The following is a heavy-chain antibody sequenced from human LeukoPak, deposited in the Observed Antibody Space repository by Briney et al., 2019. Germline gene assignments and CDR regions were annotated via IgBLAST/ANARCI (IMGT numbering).Heavy chain of an antibody. CDR3: ARAGYSSSLPPYYYYYGMDV. CDR2: IYYSGST. V-gene: IGHV4-59*08. CDR1: GFTFSNAW. D-gene: IGHD6-6*01. J-gene: IGHJ6*02. Sequence: GSLRLSCAASGFTFSNAWMSWVRQAPGKGLEWIGYIYYSGSTNYNPSLKSRVTISVDTSKNQFSLKLSSVTAADTAVYYCARAGYSSSLPPYYYYYGMDVWGQGTTVTVSS.